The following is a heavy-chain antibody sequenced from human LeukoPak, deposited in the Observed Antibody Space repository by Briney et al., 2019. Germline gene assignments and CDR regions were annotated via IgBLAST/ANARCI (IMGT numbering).Heavy chain of an antibody. D-gene: IGHD6-19*01. J-gene: IGHJ5*02. CDR1: GFTFSNYG. V-gene: IGHV3-33*01. CDR2: ICYDGSNK. CDR3: VRVAVAGNLNNWFDP. Sequence: GGSLRLSRAASGFTFSNYGMHGVRQAPGKGLEGVAVICYDGSNKYYADSVKGRFTISRDNSKNTLYLQMNSLRAEDTAVYYCVRVAVAGNLNNWFDPWGQGTLVTVSS.